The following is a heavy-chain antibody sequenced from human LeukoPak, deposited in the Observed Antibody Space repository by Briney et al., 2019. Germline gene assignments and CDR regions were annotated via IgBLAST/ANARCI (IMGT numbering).Heavy chain of an antibody. CDR2: IVVGSGNT. CDR3: AATPTFMVRGVSLYYYYYGMDV. V-gene: IGHV1-58*01. D-gene: IGHD3-10*01. Sequence: GASVKVSCKASGFTFTSSAVQWVRQARGQRLEWIGWIVVGSGNTNYAQKFQERVTITRDMSTSTAYMELSSLRSEDTAVCYCAATPTFMVRGVSLYYYYYGMDVWGQGTTVTVSS. CDR1: GFTFTSSA. J-gene: IGHJ6*02.